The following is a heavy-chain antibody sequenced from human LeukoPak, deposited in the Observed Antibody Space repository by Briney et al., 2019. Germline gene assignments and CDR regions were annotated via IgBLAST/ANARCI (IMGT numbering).Heavy chain of an antibody. CDR3: ARRRITFGGVGLDY. CDR1: GFTFSSYA. Sequence: GGSLRLSCAASGFTFSSYAMHWVRQAPGKGLEYVSAISSNGGSTYYANSVKGRFTISRDNSKNTLYLQMGSLRAEDMAVYYCARRRITFGGVGLDYWGQGTLVTVSS. D-gene: IGHD3-16*01. CDR2: ISSNGGST. V-gene: IGHV3-64*01. J-gene: IGHJ4*02.